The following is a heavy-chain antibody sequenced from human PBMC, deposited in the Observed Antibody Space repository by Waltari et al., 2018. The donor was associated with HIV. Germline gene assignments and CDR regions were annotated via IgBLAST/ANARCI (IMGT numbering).Heavy chain of an antibody. V-gene: IGHV3-30*02. CDR1: GFRFRSYG. D-gene: IGHD2-21*01. J-gene: IGHJ3*02. CDR3: WRPVRTSDSSEI. Sequence: QVQLVESGGGVVQPGGSLMLSCVASGFRFRSYGLHWVCQSPGGGVGWVASIRCDGTDDKYVDSVRGRFTMYRDHSKTTLYLQMTGLTSEDAAVHYCWRPVRTSDSSEIWGHGTVVIVSS. CDR2: IRCDGTDD.